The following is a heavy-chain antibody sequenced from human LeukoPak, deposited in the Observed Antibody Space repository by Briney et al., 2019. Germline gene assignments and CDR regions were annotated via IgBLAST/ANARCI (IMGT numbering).Heavy chain of an antibody. Sequence: GGSLRLSCAASGFTFSSYAMHWVRQAPGKGLEWVAVISYDGSNKYYADSVKGRFTISRDNSKNTLYLQMNSLRAEDTAVYYGARGGVVLFDYWGQGTLVTVSS. J-gene: IGHJ4*02. CDR3: ARGGVVLFDY. V-gene: IGHV3-30-3*01. CDR1: GFTFSSYA. D-gene: IGHD3-3*01. CDR2: ISYDGSNK.